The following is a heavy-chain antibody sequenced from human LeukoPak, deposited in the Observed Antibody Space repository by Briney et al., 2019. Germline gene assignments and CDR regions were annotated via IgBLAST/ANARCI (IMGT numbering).Heavy chain of an antibody. CDR2: IYSGGST. CDR1: GFTFSSYA. J-gene: IGHJ6*03. V-gene: IGHV3-53*01. CDR3: ARDRINYYYMDV. D-gene: IGHD3-16*01. Sequence: QPGGSLRLSCAASGFTFSSYAMSWVRQAPGKGLEWVSVIYSGGSTYYADSVKGRFTISRDNSKNTLYLQMNSLRAEDTAVYYCARDRINYYYMDVWGEGTTVTVSS.